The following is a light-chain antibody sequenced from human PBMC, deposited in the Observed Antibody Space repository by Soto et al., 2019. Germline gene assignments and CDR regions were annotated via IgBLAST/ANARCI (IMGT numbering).Light chain of an antibody. V-gene: IGKV3-20*01. CDR2: GAS. CDR3: QNYNYRPPAT. J-gene: IGKJ4*01. CDR1: QSVSSSY. Sequence: IVLTQSPGTLSLSPGERATLSCRAIQSVSSSYLAWYQQRPGQAPRLLIFGASVRATGVPDRFSGSGSGTDFTLTINSLQSEDFAVYYCQNYNYRPPATFGGGTKVDIK.